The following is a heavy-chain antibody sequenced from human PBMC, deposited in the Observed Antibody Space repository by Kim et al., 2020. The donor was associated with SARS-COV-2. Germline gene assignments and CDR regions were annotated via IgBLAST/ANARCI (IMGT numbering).Heavy chain of an antibody. V-gene: IGHV3-30*03. CDR2: NE. D-gene: IGHD1-26*01. J-gene: IGHJ6*02. Sequence: NEYYADTVKGRLTSSRDNFKNTPYLQMNSLRAEDTALYYCAREGETSGLDVWRQETTVSVSS. CDR3: AREGETSGLDV.